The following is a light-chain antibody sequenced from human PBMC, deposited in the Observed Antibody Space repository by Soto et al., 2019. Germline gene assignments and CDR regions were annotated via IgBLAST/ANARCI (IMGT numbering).Light chain of an antibody. CDR3: AAWDDSLNGDVV. V-gene: IGLV1-44*01. J-gene: IGLJ2*01. CDR1: SSNIGSNT. CDR2: SNN. Sequence: QPVLTQPPSASGTPGQRVTISCSGSSSNIGSNTVNWYQQLPGTAPKFLIYSNNQRPSGVPDRFSGSKSGTSASLAISGLQSEDEADYYCAAWDDSLNGDVVFGGGTKLTVL.